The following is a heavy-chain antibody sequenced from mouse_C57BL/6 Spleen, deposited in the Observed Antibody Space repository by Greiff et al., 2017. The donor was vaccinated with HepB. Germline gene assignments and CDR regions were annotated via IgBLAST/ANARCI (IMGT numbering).Heavy chain of an antibody. J-gene: IGHJ3*01. CDR3: TRRDRQLRLAY. CDR2: IDPETGGT. Sequence: VQLQQSGAELVRPGASVTLSCKASGYTFTDYEMHWVKQTPVHGLEWIGAIDPETGGTAYNQKFKGKAILTADKSSSTAYMELRSLTSEDSAVYYCTRRDRQLRLAYWGQGTLVTVSA. V-gene: IGHV1-15*01. D-gene: IGHD3-2*02. CDR1: GYTFTDYE.